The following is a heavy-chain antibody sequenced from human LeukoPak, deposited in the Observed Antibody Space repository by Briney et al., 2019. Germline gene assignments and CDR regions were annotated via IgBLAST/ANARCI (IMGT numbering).Heavy chain of an antibody. Sequence: SETLSLTCAVSGVSISSSEWWIWVRQPPGQGLEWIGEIHRDGRTRYNPSLKSRVTMSMDYSKNQFSLSVTSVTAADAAIYYCGKTDIYFNPIDYWGPGSLVTVSS. V-gene: IGHV4-4*02. CDR1: GVSISSSEW. CDR2: IHRDGRT. CDR3: GKTDIYFNPIDY. J-gene: IGHJ4*02. D-gene: IGHD3-9*01.